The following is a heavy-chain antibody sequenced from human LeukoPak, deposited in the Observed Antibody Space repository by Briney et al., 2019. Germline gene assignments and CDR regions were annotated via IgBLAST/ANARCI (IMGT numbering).Heavy chain of an antibody. D-gene: IGHD2-15*01. J-gene: IGHJ5*02. Sequence: GGSLRLSCAASGITFSSYGMHWVRQAPGKGLEWVAVIWYDGSNKYYADSVKGRFTISRDNSKNTLYLQMNSLRAEDTAVYYCARLRRYCSGGSCFDWFDPWGQGTLVTVSS. CDR2: IWYDGSNK. CDR1: GITFSSYG. CDR3: ARLRRYCSGGSCFDWFDP. V-gene: IGHV3-33*01.